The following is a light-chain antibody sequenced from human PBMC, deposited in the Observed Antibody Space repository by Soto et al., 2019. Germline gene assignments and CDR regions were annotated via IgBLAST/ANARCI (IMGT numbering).Light chain of an antibody. CDR1: SNDVGSYDL. CDR2: EGN. V-gene: IGLV2-23*01. Sequence: QSALIQPASVSGSPGQSITISCTGTSNDVGSYDLVSWYQQHPGKAPKLIIFEGNKRPSWVSNRFSGSKSGNTASLTIAGLQPEDEADYYCCSYADVTTYVFGNGTKLTVL. CDR3: CSYADVTTYV. J-gene: IGLJ1*01.